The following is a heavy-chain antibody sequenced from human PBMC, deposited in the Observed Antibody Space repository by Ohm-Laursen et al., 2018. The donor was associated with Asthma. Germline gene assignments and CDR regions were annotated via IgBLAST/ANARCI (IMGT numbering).Heavy chain of an antibody. Sequence: TLSLTSTVSSGSICSGGYYRSCLRQRPGRGLEWTGYSYSSDSTYSNPSLKSRVTISVGTSKNQYSLKLSSVTAADTAVYYCARERKIVVVPAAISNWFDPWGQGTLVTVSS. D-gene: IGHD2-2*01. J-gene: IGHJ5*02. V-gene: IGHV4-31*03. CDR2: SYSSDST. CDR3: ARERKIVVVPAAISNWFDP. CDR1: SGSICSGGYY.